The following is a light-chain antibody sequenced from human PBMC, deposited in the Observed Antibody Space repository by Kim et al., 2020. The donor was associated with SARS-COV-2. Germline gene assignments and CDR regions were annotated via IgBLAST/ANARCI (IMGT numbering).Light chain of an antibody. J-gene: IGLJ2*01. CDR3: QAWDGTSVV. CDR2: QDN. V-gene: IGLV3-1*01. Sequence: SMSPGQTASITCSGDKLGDKYACWYQQKPGQSPLMLIYQDNKRPSGIPERFSGSKSGDTATLAISGTQAMDEADYYCQAWDGTSVVFGGGTKVTVL. CDR1: KLGDKY.